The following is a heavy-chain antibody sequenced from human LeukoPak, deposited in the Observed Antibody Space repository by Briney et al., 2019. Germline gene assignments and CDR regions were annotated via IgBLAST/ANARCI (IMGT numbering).Heavy chain of an antibody. D-gene: IGHD2-2*01. J-gene: IGHJ4*02. Sequence: SVKVSCKASGCTFSSYEISWVRQAPGQGLDWMGGIIPMFGTAKYAQKFQGGVTIISDKTTQTAYIELSSLRSEDTAVYYFASETTDIVVVPATLRNYYFDYWGQGTLVTVSS. V-gene: IGHV1-69*06. CDR3: ASETTDIVVVPATLRNYYFDY. CDR2: IIPMFGTA. CDR1: GCTFSSYE.